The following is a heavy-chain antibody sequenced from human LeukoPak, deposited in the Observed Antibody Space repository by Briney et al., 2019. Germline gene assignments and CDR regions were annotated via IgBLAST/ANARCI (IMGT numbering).Heavy chain of an antibody. D-gene: IGHD5-18*01. CDR2: IYYSRST. CDR1: GGSISSYY. J-gene: IGHJ4*02. CDR3: AREYIGYSYDRYFDY. Sequence: SETLSLTCTVSGGSISSYYWSWIRQPPGKGLEWIGYIYYSRSTNYNPSLKSRVTISVYTSKNQFSLKLSSVTAAETAVYYCAREYIGYSYDRYFDYSGQGTLVTVSS. V-gene: IGHV4-59*01.